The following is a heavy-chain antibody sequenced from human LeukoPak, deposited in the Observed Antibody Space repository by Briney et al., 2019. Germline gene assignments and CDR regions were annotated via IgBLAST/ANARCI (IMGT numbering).Heavy chain of an antibody. V-gene: IGHV3-30*18. D-gene: IGHD4-17*01. CDR3: AKDSYGDYLSWHYYYYYGMDV. Sequence: GRSLRLSCAASGFTFRSYGMHWVRQAPGKGLEWVAVISYDGSNKYYANSVKGRFTIYRDNSKNTLYLQMNSLRAEDTAVYYCAKDSYGDYLSWHYYYYYGMDVWGKGTTVTVSS. CDR1: GFTFRSYG. CDR2: ISYDGSNK. J-gene: IGHJ6*04.